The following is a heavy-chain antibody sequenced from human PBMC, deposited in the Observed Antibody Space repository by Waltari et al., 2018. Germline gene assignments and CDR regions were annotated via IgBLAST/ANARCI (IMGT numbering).Heavy chain of an antibody. CDR1: GGSFSGYY. J-gene: IGHJ5*02. D-gene: IGHD3-3*01. CDR2: INHSGST. Sequence: QVQLQQWGAGLLKPSETLSLTCAVYGGSFSGYYWSWIRQPPGKGLEWIGEINHSGSTNYNPSLKSRVTISVDTSKNQFSLKLSSVTAADTAVYYCVSRRITIFGVVIKGYNWFDPWGQGTLVTVSS. CDR3: VSRRITIFGVVIKGYNWFDP. V-gene: IGHV4-34*01.